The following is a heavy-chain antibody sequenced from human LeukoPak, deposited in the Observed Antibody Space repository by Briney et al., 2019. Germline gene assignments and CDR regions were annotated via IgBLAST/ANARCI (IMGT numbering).Heavy chain of an antibody. D-gene: IGHD1-1*01. CDR2: ISGGGGST. Sequence: PGGSLRLSCAASGFTFSSYAMSWVRQAPGKGLEWVSLISGGGGSTYYADSVKGRFTISRDNTNNTLSLQMNSLRVEDTAVYYCGRKRGVNFYYYYVDVWGKGTTVTVSS. CDR1: GFTFSSYA. J-gene: IGHJ6*03. CDR3: GRKRGVNFYYYYVDV. V-gene: IGHV3-23*01.